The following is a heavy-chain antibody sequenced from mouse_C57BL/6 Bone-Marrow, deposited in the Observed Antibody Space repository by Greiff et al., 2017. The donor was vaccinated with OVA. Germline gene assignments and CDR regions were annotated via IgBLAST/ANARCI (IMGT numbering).Heavy chain of an antibody. V-gene: IGHV3-6*01. Sequence: EVKLMESGPGLVKPSQSLSLTCSVTGYSITSGYYWNWIRQFPGNQLECMGYISYDGSNNYNPSLTNRISLTRDTSKNQCFLKLNAVTTEDTATYYCARGGYSNYPWYFDVWGTGTTVTVSS. CDR3: ARGGYSNYPWYFDV. J-gene: IGHJ1*03. CDR1: GYSITSGYY. D-gene: IGHD2-5*01. CDR2: ISYDGSN.